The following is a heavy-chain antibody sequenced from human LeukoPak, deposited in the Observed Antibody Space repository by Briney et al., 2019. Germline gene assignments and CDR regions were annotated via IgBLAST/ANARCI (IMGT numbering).Heavy chain of an antibody. CDR2: INTYSGNT. CDR1: GYTFTNYG. J-gene: IGHJ4*02. Sequence: ASVKVSCKASGYTFTNYGMNWVRQAPGQGLEWMGWINTYSGNTNYAQNLQGRVTMTRDTSTSTAYMELRTLTADDTAVYYCARMMSIPVAGHRPLFEYWGQGTLVSVSS. D-gene: IGHD6-19*01. V-gene: IGHV1-18*01. CDR3: ARMMSIPVAGHRPLFEY.